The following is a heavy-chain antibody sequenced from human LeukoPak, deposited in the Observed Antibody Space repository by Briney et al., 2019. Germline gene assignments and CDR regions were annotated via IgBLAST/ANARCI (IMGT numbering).Heavy chain of an antibody. CDR2: IIPVFGTV. CDR3: ARANSAYYDSGSFYSPGY. CDR1: GDTFTNYA. D-gene: IGHD3-10*01. Sequence: SVKVSCKASGDTFTNYAISWVRQAPGQGLKWVGGIIPVFGTVKYAQKLQGRVTITTDESTSTVYMELSSLRSEDTAVYYCARANSAYYDSGSFYSPGYWGRGTLVTVSS. V-gene: IGHV1-69*05. J-gene: IGHJ4*02.